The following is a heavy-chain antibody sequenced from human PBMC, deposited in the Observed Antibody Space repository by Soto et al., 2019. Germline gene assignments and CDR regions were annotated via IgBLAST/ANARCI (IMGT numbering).Heavy chain of an antibody. D-gene: IGHD1-26*01. CDR2: INAGNGNT. Sequence: XSVKVSCNASGYPFTSYAMHWVRQAPGQRLEWMGWINAGNGNTKYSQKFQGRVTITRDTSASTAYMELSSLRSEDTAVYYCARDIIGGSSVPRFLAYWGQGTLVTVSS. CDR1: GYPFTSYA. J-gene: IGHJ4*02. V-gene: IGHV1-3*01. CDR3: ARDIIGGSSVPRFLAY.